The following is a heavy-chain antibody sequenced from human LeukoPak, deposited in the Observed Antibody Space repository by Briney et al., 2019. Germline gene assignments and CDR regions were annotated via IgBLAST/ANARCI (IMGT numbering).Heavy chain of an antibody. CDR2: IYYTGST. J-gene: IGHJ1*01. CDR1: GGSLSSYY. Sequence: WETLSLTCAVSGGSLSSYYWSWIRQPPGAGPEWIGYIYYTGSTNYNPSLKSRVTISLDSSTNQFSLNLNSLTTADTAVYYCVRHYYGSGTAKGYFQHWGQGTLVTVSS. V-gene: IGHV4-59*01. D-gene: IGHD3-10*01. CDR3: VRHYYGSGTAKGYFQH.